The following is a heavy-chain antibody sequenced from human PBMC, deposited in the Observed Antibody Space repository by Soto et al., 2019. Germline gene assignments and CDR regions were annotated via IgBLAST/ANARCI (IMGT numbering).Heavy chain of an antibody. CDR1: GESISSSSYY. CDR2: IYYSGRT. D-gene: IGHD2-21*02. J-gene: IGHJ4*01. V-gene: IGHV4-39*01. CDR3: ARQRKTVVTQEYFGH. Sequence: SETLSLTCIVSGESISSSSYYWGWIRQPPGKGLEWIGSIYYSGRTYYNPSFKSRVTISIDTSKNQFSLKLSSVTATDTAVYYCARQRKTVVTQEYFGHRGRGALVTASS.